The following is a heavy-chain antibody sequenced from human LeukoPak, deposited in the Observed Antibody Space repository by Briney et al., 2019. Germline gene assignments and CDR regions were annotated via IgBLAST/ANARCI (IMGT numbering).Heavy chain of an antibody. CDR3: ASLTPYRSSGYYFWRDY. CDR2: IYHSGST. J-gene: IGHJ4*02. D-gene: IGHD3-22*01. V-gene: IGHV4-4*02. Sequence: SETLSLTFAVSGGSISSSNWWSWVRQPPGKGLEWIGEIYHSGSTNYNPSLKSRVTISVDKSKNQFSLKLSSVTAADTAVYYCASLTPYRSSGYYFWRDYWGQGTLVTVSS. CDR1: GGSISSSNW.